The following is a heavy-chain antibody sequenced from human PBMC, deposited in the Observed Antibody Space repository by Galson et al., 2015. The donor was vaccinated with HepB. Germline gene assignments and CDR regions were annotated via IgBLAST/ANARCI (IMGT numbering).Heavy chain of an antibody. CDR2: ISAFNGKT. CDR3: ARDCTPVVEFYFDS. Sequence: SVKVSCKASGYSFTNFGINWVRQAPGQGLEWMGWISAFNGKTDYIQSLQGRVTMTTDARTNTGYMELRDLRSDDTAIYYCARDCTPVVEFYFDSWGQGTLVTVTS. D-gene: IGHD2-21*01. J-gene: IGHJ4*02. CDR1: GYSFTNFG. V-gene: IGHV1-18*04.